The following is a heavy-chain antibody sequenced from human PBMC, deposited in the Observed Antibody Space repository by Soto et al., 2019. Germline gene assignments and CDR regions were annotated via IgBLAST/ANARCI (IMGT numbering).Heavy chain of an antibody. V-gene: IGHV4-34*01. D-gene: IGHD6-19*01. J-gene: IGHJ4*02. Sequence: PSETLSLTCAVYGGSFSGYYWSWIRQPPGKGLEWIGEINHSGSTNYNPSLKSRVTISVDTSKNQFSLKLSSVTAADTAVYYCARGRIRLNSSGWYLFTVASGYFDYWGQATLVTVS. CDR1: GGSFSGYY. CDR3: ARGRIRLNSSGWYLFTVASGYFDY. CDR2: INHSGST.